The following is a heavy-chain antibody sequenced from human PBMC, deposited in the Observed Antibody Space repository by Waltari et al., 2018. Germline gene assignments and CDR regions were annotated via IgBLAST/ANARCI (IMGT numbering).Heavy chain of an antibody. CDR2: IYHSGST. V-gene: IGHV4-38-2*01. CDR3: ARLVVGALGDDY. Sequence: QVQLQESGPGLVKPSETLSLTCAVSGYSISSGYYWGWIRQPPGKGLEWIGSIYHSGSTYYNPPLKSRVTISVDTSKNQFSLKLSSVTAADTAVYYCARLVVGALGDDYWGQGTLVTVSS. J-gene: IGHJ4*02. D-gene: IGHD1-26*01. CDR1: GYSISSGYY.